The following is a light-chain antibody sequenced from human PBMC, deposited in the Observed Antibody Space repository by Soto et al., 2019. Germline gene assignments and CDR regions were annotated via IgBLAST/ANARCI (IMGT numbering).Light chain of an antibody. V-gene: IGKV1-12*01. Sequence: DIQMTQSPSSVSAPVGDRVTISCRASQDINKWLAWYQQKPGKAPKLLISAASTLQSGVPSRFSGSGSGTEFTLTIQSLQPDDIATYYCQQASSFPHTFGPGTKLEIK. CDR1: QDINKW. CDR3: QQASSFPHT. CDR2: AAS. J-gene: IGKJ2*01.